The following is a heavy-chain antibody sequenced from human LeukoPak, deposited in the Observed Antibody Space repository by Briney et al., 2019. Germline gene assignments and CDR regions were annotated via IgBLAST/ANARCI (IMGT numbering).Heavy chain of an antibody. J-gene: IGHJ6*03. CDR1: GYPFTNFD. CDR3: ATNFGSGTWGTYYYYMDV. D-gene: IGHD1-26*01. CDR2: MNPSSGNT. Sequence: ASVNVSCTASGYPFTNFDIIWVRQATGQGLEWMGWMNPSSGNTVYAQKFQGRVTITRNTSIGTAYMELSSLRSDDTAVYYCATNFGSGTWGTYYYYMDVWGKGTTVTVSS. V-gene: IGHV1-8*03.